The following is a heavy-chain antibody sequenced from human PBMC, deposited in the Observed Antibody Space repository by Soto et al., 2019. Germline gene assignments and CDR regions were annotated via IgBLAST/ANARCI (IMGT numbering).Heavy chain of an antibody. CDR3: VRVIAAAGVYGMDV. J-gene: IGHJ6*02. CDR1: GFTFSSYS. V-gene: IGHV3-21*01. D-gene: IGHD6-13*01. CDR2: ISSSSSYI. Sequence: GGSLRLSCAASGFTFSSYSMNWVRQAPGKGLEWVSSISSSSSYIYYADSVKGRFTISRDNAKNSLYLQMNSLRAEDTAVYYCVRVIAAAGVYGMDVWGQGTTVTVSS.